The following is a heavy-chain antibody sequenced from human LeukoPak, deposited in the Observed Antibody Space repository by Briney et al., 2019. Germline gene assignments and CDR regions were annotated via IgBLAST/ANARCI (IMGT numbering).Heavy chain of an antibody. D-gene: IGHD3-16*01. CDR1: GYTFTSYD. CDR3: ARLHTTFYYYYMDV. J-gene: IGHJ6*03. V-gene: IGHV1-8*01. Sequence: EASVKVSCTASGYTFTSYDINWVRQATGQGLEWMGWMNPNSGNTGYAQKFQGRVTMTRNTSISTAYMELSSLRSEDTAVYYCARLHTTFYYYYMDVWGKGTTVTISS. CDR2: MNPNSGNT.